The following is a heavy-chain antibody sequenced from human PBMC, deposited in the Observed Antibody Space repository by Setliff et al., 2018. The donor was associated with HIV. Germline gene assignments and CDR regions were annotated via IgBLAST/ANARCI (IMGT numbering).Heavy chain of an antibody. CDR3: ARTLQPSRSTFDF. CDR1: GDSISSGGYY. J-gene: IGHJ4*02. Sequence: SETLSLTCTVSGDSISSGGYYWSWIRQYPGKGLEWIGYIYYSGSSYYNPSLQSRITMSVETSMNQFSLRLTSVTAADTAIYYCARTLQPSRSTFDFWGQGILVTVSS. V-gene: IGHV4-31*03. CDR2: IYYSGSS.